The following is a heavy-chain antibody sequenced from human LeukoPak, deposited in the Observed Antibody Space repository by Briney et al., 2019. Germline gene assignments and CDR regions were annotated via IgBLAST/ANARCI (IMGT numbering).Heavy chain of an antibody. CDR3: ARVDFSRYSSGWYFDY. V-gene: IGHV1-18*01. CDR1: GYTFTSYG. Sequence: ASVKVSCKASGYTFTSYGISWVRQPPGQGLERMGWISAYNGNTNYAQKLQGRVTMTTDTSTSTAYMELRSLRSDDTAVYYCARVDFSRYSSGWYFDYWGQGTLVTVSS. J-gene: IGHJ4*02. CDR2: ISAYNGNT. D-gene: IGHD6-19*01.